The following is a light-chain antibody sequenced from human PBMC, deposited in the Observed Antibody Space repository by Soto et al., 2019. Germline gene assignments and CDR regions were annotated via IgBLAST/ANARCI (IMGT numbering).Light chain of an antibody. J-gene: IGKJ2*01. CDR2: GAY. V-gene: IGKV3-20*01. CDR1: QSVSSSQ. CDR3: QQYDTAPHT. Sequence: EIVLTQAPGTLSLSPGESATLSCRASQSVSSSQVSWYQHKPGQAPRLIIYGAYSSATVIPDRFRGVWSETDFTLTSSRLEPEDFAVYYCQQYDTAPHTFGQGTKLEIK.